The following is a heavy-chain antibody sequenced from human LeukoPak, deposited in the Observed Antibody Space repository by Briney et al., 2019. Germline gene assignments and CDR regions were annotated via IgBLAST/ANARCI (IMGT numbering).Heavy chain of an antibody. Sequence: GGSLRLSCAASGFTFRNYLMNWVRQAPGKGLEWVSFISSTGGTIYYADSVKGRFTISRDNSKNTLYLQMNSLRAEDTAVYYCARDHVATISAFDIWGQGTMVTVSS. CDR2: ISSTGGTI. CDR1: GFTFRNYL. V-gene: IGHV3-48*01. D-gene: IGHD5-12*01. CDR3: ARDHVATISAFDI. J-gene: IGHJ3*02.